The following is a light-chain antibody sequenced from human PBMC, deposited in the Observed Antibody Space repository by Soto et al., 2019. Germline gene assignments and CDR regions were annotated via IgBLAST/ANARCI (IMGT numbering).Light chain of an antibody. J-gene: IGLJ1*01. V-gene: IGLV2-23*02. CDR1: SSDVGSYNL. Sequence: QSVLTQPASVSGSPVQSITISCTGTSSDVGSYNLVSWYQQHPGEAPKVMIYEVSKRPSGVSNRFSGSKSGNTASLTISGLQAEDEADYYCCSYAGSSTVVFGTGTKVTVL. CDR3: CSYAGSSTVV. CDR2: EVS.